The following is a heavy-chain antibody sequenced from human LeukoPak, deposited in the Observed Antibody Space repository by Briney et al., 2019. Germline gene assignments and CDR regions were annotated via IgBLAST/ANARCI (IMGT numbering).Heavy chain of an antibody. V-gene: IGHV3-23*01. J-gene: IGHJ6*02. Sequence: PGGSLRLSCAASGFTFSFYAMSWVRQAPGKGLEWVSGISDSGGSTYHADSVKGRFTISRDNSKNTLYLQMNSLRAEDTAVYFCAKGHGSNIYDYHGMDVWGQGTTVTVSS. CDR3: AKGHGSNIYDYHGMDV. CDR2: ISDSGGST. CDR1: GFTFSFYA. D-gene: IGHD3-22*01.